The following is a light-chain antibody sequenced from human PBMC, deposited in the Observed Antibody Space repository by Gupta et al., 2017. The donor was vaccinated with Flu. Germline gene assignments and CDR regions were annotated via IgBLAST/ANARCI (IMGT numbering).Light chain of an antibody. J-gene: IGKJ4*01. CDR3: HQDIGFPLT. CDR2: GVF. V-gene: IGKV1-39*01. CDR1: QSVSGY. Sequence: DIQMTQSPSSLSASVGDRVTITCRASQSVSGYLKWYQQRPGKAPKLLIYGVFNLQSGVPSRFRGTGSVTDFTLTIMKLQDEATATYYCHQDIGFPLTFGGGTKVEIK.